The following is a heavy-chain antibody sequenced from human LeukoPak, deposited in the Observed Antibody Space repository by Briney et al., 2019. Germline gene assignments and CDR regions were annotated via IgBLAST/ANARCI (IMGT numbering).Heavy chain of an antibody. CDR2: IYHSGST. D-gene: IGHD2-8*01. CDR3: ARVVAGPAKCTNGVCFMSDWFDP. J-gene: IGHJ5*02. CDR1: GGSISSGGYS. V-gene: IGHV4-30-2*01. Sequence: SETLSPTCTVSGGSISSGGYSWSWIRQPPGKGLEWIGYIYHSGSTYYNPSLKSRVTISVDRSKNQFSLKLSSVTAADTAVYYCARVVAGPAKCTNGVCFMSDWFDPWGQGTLVTVSS.